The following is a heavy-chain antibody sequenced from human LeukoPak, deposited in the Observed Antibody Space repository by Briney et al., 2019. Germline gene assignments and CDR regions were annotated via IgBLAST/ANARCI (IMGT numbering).Heavy chain of an antibody. CDR3: ARQTPNYDILTGLRVHYAFDI. CDR2: IYPGDSDT. Sequence: GESLKISCKGSGYSFTSYWIGWVRQMPGKGLEWMGIIYPGDSDTRYSPSFQGQVTISADKSISTAYLRWSSLKASDTAMYYCARQTPNYDILTGLRVHYAFDIWGQGTMVTVSS. D-gene: IGHD3-9*01. J-gene: IGHJ3*02. CDR1: GYSFTSYW. V-gene: IGHV5-51*01.